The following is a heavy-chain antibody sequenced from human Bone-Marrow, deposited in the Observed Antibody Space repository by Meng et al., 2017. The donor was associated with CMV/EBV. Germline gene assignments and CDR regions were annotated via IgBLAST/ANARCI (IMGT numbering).Heavy chain of an antibody. CDR3: ARGGWSSSGRKGLGRPWYY. CDR1: GGSFSGYY. V-gene: IGHV4-34*01. Sequence: QVPLPQWGAGLLQPSETLSLTCAVYGGSFSGYYWSWIRQPPGKGLEWIGEINHSGSTNYNPSLKSRVTISVDTSKNQFSLKLSSVTAADTAVYYCARGGWSSSGRKGLGRPWYYWGQGTLVTVSS. D-gene: IGHD6-19*01. CDR2: INHSGST. J-gene: IGHJ4*02.